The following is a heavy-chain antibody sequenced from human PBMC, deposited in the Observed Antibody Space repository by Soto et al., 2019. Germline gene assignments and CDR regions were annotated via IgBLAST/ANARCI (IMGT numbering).Heavy chain of an antibody. D-gene: IGHD3-3*01. CDR3: ARRGKDYDFWSTRNDAFDM. Sequence: GGSLRLSCAASGFTFDDYGMSWVRQAPGKGLEWVSGINWNGGSTGYADSVKGRFTISRDNAKNSLYLQMNSLRAEDTAMYYCARRGKDYDFWSTRNDAFDMWGQGTMVTVSS. CDR2: INWNGGST. V-gene: IGHV3-20*04. CDR1: GFTFDDYG. J-gene: IGHJ3*02.